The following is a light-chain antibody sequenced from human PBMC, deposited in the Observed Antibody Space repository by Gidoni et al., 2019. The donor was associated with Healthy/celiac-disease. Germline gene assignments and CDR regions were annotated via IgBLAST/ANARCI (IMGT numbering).Light chain of an antibody. CDR1: SSNIGAGYD. Sequence: QSVLTQPHSVSGATGQRVTSSGTGSSSNIGAGYDVHWYQQLPGTAPKLLIYGNSNRPSGVPDRFSGSKSGTSASLAITGLQAEDEADYYCQSYDSSLSGWVFGGGTKLTVL. CDR2: GNS. V-gene: IGLV1-40*01. CDR3: QSYDSSLSGWV. J-gene: IGLJ3*02.